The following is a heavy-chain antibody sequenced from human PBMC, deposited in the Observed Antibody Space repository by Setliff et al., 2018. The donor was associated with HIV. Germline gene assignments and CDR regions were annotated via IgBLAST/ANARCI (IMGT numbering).Heavy chain of an antibody. D-gene: IGHD1-26*01. V-gene: IGHV4-59*11. CDR3: ARTASYSGSYYGRAFDI. CDR2: IHYTGST. Sequence: PSETLSLTCILSGGSISDHYWSWIRQPPGKGLEWIGTIHYTGSTVYNPSFKSRVTISLDTSKNQFSLKVNSVSAADTAVHYCARTASYSGSYYGRAFDIWGQGTMVTVSS. CDR1: GGSISDHY. J-gene: IGHJ3*02.